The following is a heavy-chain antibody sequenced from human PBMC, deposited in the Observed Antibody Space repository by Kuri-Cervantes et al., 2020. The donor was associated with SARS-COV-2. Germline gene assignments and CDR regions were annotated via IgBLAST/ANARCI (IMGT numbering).Heavy chain of an antibody. V-gene: IGHV3-48*02. Sequence: GGSLRLSCAASGFTFSSYSMSWVRQAPGKGLERVSYISSSSSTIYYADSVKGRFTISRDNAKNSLYLQMNSLRDEDTAVYYCASGVYEEWELAGEDYWGQGTLVTVSS. CDR3: ASGVYEEWELAGEDY. D-gene: IGHD1-26*01. CDR2: ISSSSSTI. CDR1: GFTFSSYS. J-gene: IGHJ4*02.